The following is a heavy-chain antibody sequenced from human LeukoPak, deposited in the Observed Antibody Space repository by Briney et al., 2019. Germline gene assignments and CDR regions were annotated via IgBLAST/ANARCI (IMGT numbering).Heavy chain of an antibody. CDR2: IIPIFGTA. D-gene: IGHD2-2*01. J-gene: IGHJ6*04. CDR3: ARDLRSTSCLDV. V-gene: IGHV1-69*01. CDR1: GGTFSSYA. Sequence: SVKVSCKASGGTFSSYAISWVRQAPGQELEWMGGIIPIFGTANYAQKFQGRVTITADESTSTAYMELSSLRSEDTAVYYCARDLRSTSCLDVWGKGTTVTVSS.